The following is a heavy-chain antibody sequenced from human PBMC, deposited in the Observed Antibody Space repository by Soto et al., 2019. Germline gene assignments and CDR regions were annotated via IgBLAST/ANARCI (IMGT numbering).Heavy chain of an antibody. CDR3: ATLQGTYYYGSGSYYLPY. J-gene: IGHJ4*02. CDR1: GCTCSDYY. V-gene: IGHV3-23*01. CDR2: ISGSGGST. D-gene: IGHD3-10*01. Sequence: PVRPLRLSCGASGCTCSDYYSSWIIQTTGTGLEWVSDISGSGGSTYYADSVKGRFTISRDNSKNTLYLQMNSLRAEDTAVYYCATLQGTYYYGSGSYYLPYWGEGTLVTVSS.